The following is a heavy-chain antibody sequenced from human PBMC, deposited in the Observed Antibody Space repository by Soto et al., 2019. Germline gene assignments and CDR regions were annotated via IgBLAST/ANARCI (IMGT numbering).Heavy chain of an antibody. CDR1: GFTFSSYA. D-gene: IGHD1-1*01. J-gene: IGHJ6*03. CDR3: AKAVGTDYYYYYFMDV. CDR2: ISGSGGST. V-gene: IGHV3-23*01. Sequence: EVQLLESGGGLVQPGGSLRLSCAASGFTFSSYAMSCVRQAPGKGLEWVSAISGSGGSTYYADSVKGRFTISRDNSKKTLYLQMDSLRGEYTTVYYCAKAVGTDYYYYYFMDVWGKGTTVTVSS.